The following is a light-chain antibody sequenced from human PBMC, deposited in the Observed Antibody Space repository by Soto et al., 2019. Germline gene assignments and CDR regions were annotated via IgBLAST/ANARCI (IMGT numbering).Light chain of an antibody. CDR1: QTINNY. CDR2: GAS. V-gene: IGKV1-39*01. J-gene: IGKJ2*01. Sequence: DIQLTQSPPSLSASVGDRVTITCRASQTINNYVNWYQQEAGKAPKLLIYGASSLQSGVPSRFSGSGFGTDFTLTISSLQSEDFVIYYCQQTYSTPYVFGGGTKLDI. CDR3: QQTYSTPYV.